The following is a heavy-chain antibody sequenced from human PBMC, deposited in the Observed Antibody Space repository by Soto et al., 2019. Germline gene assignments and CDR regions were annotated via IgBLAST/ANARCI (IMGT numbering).Heavy chain of an antibody. Sequence: EVQLVESGGGLVKPGGSLRLSCAASGFMFSGYAMNWVRQAPGKGLEWVSFISSTSGHIYYADSVRGRFTISRDNAKNSLYLQMNSLRADDTAVYYCARDGQYQLVDSYYYGFDVWGQGTTVTVSS. CDR3: ARDGQYQLVDSYYYGFDV. D-gene: IGHD2-2*01. CDR1: GFMFSGYA. CDR2: ISSTSGHI. J-gene: IGHJ6*02. V-gene: IGHV3-21*01.